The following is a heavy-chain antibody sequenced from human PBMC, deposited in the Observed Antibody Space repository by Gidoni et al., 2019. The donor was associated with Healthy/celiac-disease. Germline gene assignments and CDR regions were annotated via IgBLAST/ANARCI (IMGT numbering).Heavy chain of an antibody. CDR3: ARDLDSERHDSSELFDY. V-gene: IGHV1-46*01. Sequence: TSYYMHWVRQAPGQGLEWMGIINPSGGSTSYAQKFQGRVTMTRDTSTSTVYMELSSLRSEDTAVYYCARDLDSERHDSSELFDYWGQGTLVTVSS. J-gene: IGHJ4*02. CDR2: INPSGGST. D-gene: IGHD3-22*01. CDR1: TSYY.